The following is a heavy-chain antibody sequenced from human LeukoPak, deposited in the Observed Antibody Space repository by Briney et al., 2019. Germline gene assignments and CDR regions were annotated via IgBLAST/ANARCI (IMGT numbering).Heavy chain of an antibody. V-gene: IGHV3-11*04. D-gene: IGHD6-13*01. CDR2: ISSSGSTI. Sequence: GGSLRLSCAASGFTFSDYYMSWIRQAPGKGLEWVSYISSSGSTIYYADSVKGRFTISRDNSQSTLYLHMNSLSTEDTAIYYCARAIRAPGTPENGFDIWGQGTMVTVSS. CDR1: GFTFSDYY. J-gene: IGHJ3*02. CDR3: ARAIRAPGTPENGFDI.